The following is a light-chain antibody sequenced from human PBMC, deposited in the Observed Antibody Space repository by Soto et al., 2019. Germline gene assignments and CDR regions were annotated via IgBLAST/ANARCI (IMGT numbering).Light chain of an antibody. J-gene: IGLJ1*01. Sequence: QSALTQPASVSGSPGQSITLSCTGTNSDIGAYNYVSWFQQHPGKAPKLIISEVSNRPSGVSNRFSGSKSGNTASLTISGLQADDEADYYCSSYTSSSTPLVFGTGTKLTVL. CDR2: EVS. CDR1: NSDIGAYNY. CDR3: SSYTSSSTPLV. V-gene: IGLV2-14*01.